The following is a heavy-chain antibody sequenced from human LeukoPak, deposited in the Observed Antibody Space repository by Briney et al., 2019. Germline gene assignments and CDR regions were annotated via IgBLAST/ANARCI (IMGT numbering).Heavy chain of an antibody. CDR3: ARTDYGGNSGY. D-gene: IGHD4-23*01. J-gene: IGHJ4*02. CDR1: GGTFSSYA. V-gene: IGHV1-69*05. CDR2: IIPIFGTA. Sequence: SVKVSCKASGGTFSSYAISWVRQAPGQGLEWMGGIIPIFGTANYAQKLQGRVTMTTDTSTSTAYMELRSLRSDDTAVYYCARTDYGGNSGYWGQGTLVTVSS.